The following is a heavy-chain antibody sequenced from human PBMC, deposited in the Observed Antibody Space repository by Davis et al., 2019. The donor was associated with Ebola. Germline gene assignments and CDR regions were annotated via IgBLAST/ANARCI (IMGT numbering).Heavy chain of an antibody. CDR1: GFAFNNYA. J-gene: IGHJ2*01. Sequence: GESLKISCVASGFAFNNYAMSWVRQAPGKGLEWVSGISANGESPNYADSVKGRFTVSRDNSKNTMYLQMNSPRAEDTAVFHCAKDTASGWSTGYFDLWGRGTLVTVSS. CDR3: AKDTASGWSTGYFDL. CDR2: ISANGESP. V-gene: IGHV3-23*01. D-gene: IGHD6-19*01.